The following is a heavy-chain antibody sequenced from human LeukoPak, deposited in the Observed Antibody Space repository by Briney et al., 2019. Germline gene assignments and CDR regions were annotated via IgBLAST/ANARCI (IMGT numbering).Heavy chain of an antibody. CDR1: GFTFSSYG. D-gene: IGHD2-21*02. CDR2: IRYDGSNK. Sequence: GGSLRLSCAASGFTFSSYGMHWVRQAPGKGLEWLAFIRYDGSNKNYADSVEGQFTISRDNSKNTLYLQMNSLRAEDTAVYYCARDHERLLLFKALDYWGQGTLVTVSS. CDR3: ARDHERLLLFKALDY. J-gene: IGHJ4*02. V-gene: IGHV3-30*02.